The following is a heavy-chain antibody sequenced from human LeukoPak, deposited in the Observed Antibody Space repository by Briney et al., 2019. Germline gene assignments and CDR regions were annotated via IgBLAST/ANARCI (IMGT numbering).Heavy chain of an antibody. CDR3: ARVIYPTYYDIP. Sequence: GGSLRLSCAASGFTFSASAMSWVRQAPGKGLTWVSSISAGGESKHYADSVEGRFTISRDNSKNTLYLQMNSLRAEDTAVYYCARVIYPTYYDIPWGQGTLVTVSS. V-gene: IGHV3-23*01. CDR2: ISAGGESK. J-gene: IGHJ5*02. D-gene: IGHD3-9*01. CDR1: GFTFSASA.